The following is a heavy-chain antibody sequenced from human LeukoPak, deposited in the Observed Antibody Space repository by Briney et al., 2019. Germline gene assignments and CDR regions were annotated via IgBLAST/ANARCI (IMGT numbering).Heavy chain of an antibody. J-gene: IGHJ4*02. CDR1: GFTFSSYA. D-gene: IGHD2-15*01. V-gene: IGHV3-23*01. CDR2: ITGGGGNT. Sequence: PGGSLRLSCAASGFTFSSYAMSWVRQAPGKGLEWVSVITGGGGNTCYADSVKGRFTISRDNSKNTLYLQMNSLRAEDTAIYFCAKGQVEYCSGSRCHPFDDWGQGTLVTVSS. CDR3: AKGQVEYCSGSRCHPFDD.